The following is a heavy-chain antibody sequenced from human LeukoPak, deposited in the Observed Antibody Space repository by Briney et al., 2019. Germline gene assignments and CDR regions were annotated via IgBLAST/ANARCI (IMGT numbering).Heavy chain of an antibody. Sequence: SVKVSCKASGGTFSSYAISWVRQAPGQGLEWMGGIIPIFGTANYAQKFQGRVTITADESTSTAYMELSSLRSEDTAVYYCARDRSPYYDILTGPTNWFDPWAREPWSPSPQ. J-gene: IGHJ5*02. CDR2: IIPIFGTA. V-gene: IGHV1-69*13. CDR1: GGTFSSYA. D-gene: IGHD3-9*01. CDR3: ARDRSPYYDILTGPTNWFDP.